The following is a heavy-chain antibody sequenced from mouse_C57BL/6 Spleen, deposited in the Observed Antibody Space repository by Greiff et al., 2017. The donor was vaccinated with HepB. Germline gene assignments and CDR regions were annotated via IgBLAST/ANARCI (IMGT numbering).Heavy chain of an antibody. J-gene: IGHJ4*01. Sequence: VQLQQSGTELVKPGASVKLSCKASGYTFTSYWMHWVKQRPGQGLEWIRNINPSNGGTNYNEKFKSKATLTVDKSSSTAYMQLSSLTSEDSAVYYCARADGSSRMDYWGQGTSVTVSS. CDR2: INPSNGGT. V-gene: IGHV1-53*01. CDR3: ARADGSSRMDY. CDR1: GYTFTSYW. D-gene: IGHD1-1*01.